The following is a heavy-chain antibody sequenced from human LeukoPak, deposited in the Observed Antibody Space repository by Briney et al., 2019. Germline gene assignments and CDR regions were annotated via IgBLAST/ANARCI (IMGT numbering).Heavy chain of an antibody. D-gene: IGHD3-10*01. Sequence: PGGSLRLSCAASGFTFSSYSMNWVRQAPGKGLEWVSSISSSSSYIYYADSVKGRFTISGDNAKNSLYLQMNSLRAEDTAVYYCARDYGSGSFWFDPWGQGTLVTVSS. J-gene: IGHJ5*02. CDR1: GFTFSSYS. CDR3: ARDYGSGSFWFDP. CDR2: ISSSSSYI. V-gene: IGHV3-21*01.